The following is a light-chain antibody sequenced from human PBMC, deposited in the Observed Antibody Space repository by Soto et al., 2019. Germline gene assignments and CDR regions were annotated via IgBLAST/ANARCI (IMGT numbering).Light chain of an antibody. CDR1: QTISSW. CDR2: KAS. V-gene: IGKV1-5*03. J-gene: IGKJ1*01. Sequence: DIQMTQSPSTLSGSVGDRVTITCRASQTISSWLAWYQQKPGKAPKLLIYKASTINSGVPSRFSGSGSGTEFTLTSSRLQPDDFATYYCQHYNCYSEAVGQGTKVELK. CDR3: QHYNCYSEA.